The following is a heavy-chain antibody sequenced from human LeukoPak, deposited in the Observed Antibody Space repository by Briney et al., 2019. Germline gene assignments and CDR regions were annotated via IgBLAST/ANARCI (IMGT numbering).Heavy chain of an antibody. V-gene: IGHV1-69*04. Sequence: ASVKVSCKASGGTFSSYAISWVRQAPGQGLEWMGRIIPILGIANYAQKSQGRVTITADKSTSTAYMELSSLRSEDTAVYYCARVRDRTTTEYWGQGTLVTVSS. CDR1: GGTFSSYA. J-gene: IGHJ4*02. D-gene: IGHD4-17*01. CDR3: ARVRDRTTTEY. CDR2: IIPILGIA.